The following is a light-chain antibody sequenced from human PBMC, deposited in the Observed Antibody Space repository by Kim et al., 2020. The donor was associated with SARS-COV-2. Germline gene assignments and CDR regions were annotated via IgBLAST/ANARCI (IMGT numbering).Light chain of an antibody. CDR3: QAWDSSAAV. J-gene: IGLJ3*02. CDR1: GLGNKY. CDR2: EDN. Sequence: SYELTQPPSMPVSPGQTASITCSGDGLGNKYVSXYQQRPGQSPILVMFEDNKRPSGIPERFSGSNSENTATLTISGTQAMDEADFYCQAWDSSAAVFGGG. V-gene: IGLV3-1*01.